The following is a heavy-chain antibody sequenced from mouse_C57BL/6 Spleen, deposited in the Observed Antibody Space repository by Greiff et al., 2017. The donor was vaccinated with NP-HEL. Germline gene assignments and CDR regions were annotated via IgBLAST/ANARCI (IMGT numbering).Heavy chain of an antibody. CDR2: INPNYGTT. CDR3: ASKAASFWFDY. J-gene: IGHJ2*01. V-gene: IGHV1-39*01. Sequence: EVKVVESGPELVKPGASVKISCKASGYSFTDYNMNWVKQSNGKSLEWIGVINPNYGTTSYNQKFKGKATLTVDQSSSTAYMQLNSLTSEDSAVYYCASKAASFWFDYWGQGTTLTVSS. D-gene: IGHD1-2*01. CDR1: GYSFTDYN.